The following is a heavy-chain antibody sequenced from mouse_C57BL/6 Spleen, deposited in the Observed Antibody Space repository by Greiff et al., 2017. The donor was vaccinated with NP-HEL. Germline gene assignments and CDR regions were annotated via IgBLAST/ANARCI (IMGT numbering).Heavy chain of an antibody. D-gene: IGHD2-3*01. V-gene: IGHV14-4*01. J-gene: IGHJ3*01. CDR3: TTRWFAFAY. CDR1: GFNIKDDY. Sequence: VQLQQSGAELVRPGASVKLSCTASGFNIKDDYMHWVKQRPEQGLEWIGWIDPENGDTEYASKFQGKATITADTSSNTAYLQLSSLTSEDTAVYYCTTRWFAFAYWGQGTLVTVSA. CDR2: IDPENGDT.